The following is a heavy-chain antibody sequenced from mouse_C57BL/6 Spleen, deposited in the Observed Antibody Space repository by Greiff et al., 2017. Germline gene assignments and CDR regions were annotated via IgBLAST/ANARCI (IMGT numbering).Heavy chain of an antibody. D-gene: IGHD2-5*01. CDR2: IWRGGST. Sequence: VQGVESGPGLVQPSQSLSITCTVSGFSLTSYGVHWVRQSPGKGLEWLGVIWRGGSTDYNAAFISRLSISKDNSKSQVFFKMNSLQADDTAIYYCAYYSNSYYYAMDYWGQGTSVTVSS. J-gene: IGHJ4*01. CDR1: GFSLTSYG. CDR3: AYYSNSYYYAMDY. V-gene: IGHV2-2*01.